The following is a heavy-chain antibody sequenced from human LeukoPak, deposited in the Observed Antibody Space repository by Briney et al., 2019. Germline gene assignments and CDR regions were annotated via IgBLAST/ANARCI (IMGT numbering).Heavy chain of an antibody. J-gene: IGHJ5*02. V-gene: IGHV4-61*02. CDR2: IHTSGTT. CDR3: ARRKAYYYGSGNERFDP. CDR1: GGSISNGNSY. D-gene: IGHD3-10*01. Sequence: SETLSLTCTVSGGSISNGNSYWNWIRQPAGKGLEWIGRIHTSGTTNYNPSLKSRVTISVDTSKNQFSLNLNSVTAADTAVYYCARRKAYYYGSGNERFDPWGQGTLVTVSS.